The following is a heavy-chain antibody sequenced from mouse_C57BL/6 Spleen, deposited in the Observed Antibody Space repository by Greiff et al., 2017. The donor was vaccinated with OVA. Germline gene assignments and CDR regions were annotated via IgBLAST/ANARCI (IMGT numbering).Heavy chain of an antibody. CDR2: IHPNSGST. CDR1: GYTFTSYW. J-gene: IGHJ4*01. Sequence: QVHVKQPGAELVKPGASVKLSCKASGYTFTSYWMHWVKQRPGQGLEWIGMIHPNSGSTNYNEKFKSKATLTVDKSSSTAYMQLSSLTSEDSAVYYCARNWLYAMDYWGQGTSVTVSS. D-gene: IGHD4-1*01. CDR3: ARNWLYAMDY. V-gene: IGHV1-64*01.